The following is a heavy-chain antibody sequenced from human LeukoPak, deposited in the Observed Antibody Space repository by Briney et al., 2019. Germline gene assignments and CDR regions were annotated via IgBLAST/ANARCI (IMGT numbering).Heavy chain of an antibody. J-gene: IGHJ4*02. Sequence: SVKVSCKASGGTFSSYAISWVRQAPGQGLEWMGGVIPIFGTANYAQKFQGRVTITTDESTSTAYMELSSLRSEDTAVYYCARNRNTAMASPFDYWGQGTLVTVSS. CDR3: ARNRNTAMASPFDY. CDR1: GGTFSSYA. CDR2: VIPIFGTA. D-gene: IGHD5-18*01. V-gene: IGHV1-69*05.